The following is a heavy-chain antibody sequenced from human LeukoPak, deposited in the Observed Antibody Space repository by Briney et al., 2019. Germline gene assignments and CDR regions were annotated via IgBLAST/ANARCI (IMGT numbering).Heavy chain of an antibody. CDR3: AKDYSSSSVWFDP. CDR2: ISGSGGST. Sequence: TGGSLRLSCAASGFTFSSYAMSWVRQAPGKGLEWVSTISGSGGSTYYADSVKGRFTISRDNSKNTLFLQMKSLRAEDTAVYYCAKDYSSSSVWFDPWGQGTLVTVSS. V-gene: IGHV3-23*01. CDR1: GFTFSSYA. D-gene: IGHD6-6*01. J-gene: IGHJ5*02.